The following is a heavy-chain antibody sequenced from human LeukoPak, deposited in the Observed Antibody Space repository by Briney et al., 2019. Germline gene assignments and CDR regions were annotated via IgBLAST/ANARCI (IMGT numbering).Heavy chain of an antibody. Sequence: SETLSLTCAVYGGSFSGYYWSWIRQPPGKGLEWIGEINHGGSTNYNPSLKSRVTISVDTSKNQFSLKLSSVTAADTAVYYCARRRSSWSASMYYFDYWGQGTLVTVSS. J-gene: IGHJ4*02. CDR2: INHGGST. CDR1: GGSFSGYY. CDR3: ARRRSSWSASMYYFDY. V-gene: IGHV4-34*01. D-gene: IGHD6-13*01.